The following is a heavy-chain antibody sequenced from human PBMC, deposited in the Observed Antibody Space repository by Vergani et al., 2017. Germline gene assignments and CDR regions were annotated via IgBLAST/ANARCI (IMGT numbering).Heavy chain of an antibody. J-gene: IGHJ6*03. Sequence: EVQLLESGGGLVQPGGSLRLTCAASEFTFSNYAMNWVRQAPGKGLEWVSGISGSGVSAYYTDSVKGRFTISRDNSKNTLYLQMDSLRAEDTAVYYCARGGWELLDYFYYMDVWGKGTTVTVSS. D-gene: IGHD1-26*01. CDR1: EFTFSNYA. CDR3: ARGGWELLDYFYYMDV. V-gene: IGHV3-23*01. CDR2: ISGSGVSA.